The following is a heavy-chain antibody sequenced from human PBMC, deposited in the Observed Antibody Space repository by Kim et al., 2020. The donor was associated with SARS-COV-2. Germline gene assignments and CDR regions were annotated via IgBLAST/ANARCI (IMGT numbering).Heavy chain of an antibody. CDR3: AKVSSWYGDYFDY. J-gene: IGHJ4*02. CDR2: ISYDGSNK. CDR1: GFTFSSYG. Sequence: GGSLRLSCAASGFTFSSYGMHWVRQAPGKGLEWVAVISYDGSNKYYADSVKGRFTISRDNSKNTLYLQMNSLRAEDTAVYYCAKVSSWYGDYFDYWGQGTLVTVSS. V-gene: IGHV3-30*18. D-gene: IGHD6-13*01.